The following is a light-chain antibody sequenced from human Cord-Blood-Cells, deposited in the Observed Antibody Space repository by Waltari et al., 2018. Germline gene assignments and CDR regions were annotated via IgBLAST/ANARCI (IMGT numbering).Light chain of an antibody. CDR2: AAS. J-gene: IGKJ4*01. Sequence: DIQMTQSPSSLSAFVGDRVTITCRARQSISSYLNWYQQKPGKAPKLLIYAASSLQSGVPARFSGSGSWTDFTLTISSLQPEDFATYYCQQSYSTPLTFGGGTKVEIK. CDR3: QQSYSTPLT. V-gene: IGKV1-39*01. CDR1: QSISSY.